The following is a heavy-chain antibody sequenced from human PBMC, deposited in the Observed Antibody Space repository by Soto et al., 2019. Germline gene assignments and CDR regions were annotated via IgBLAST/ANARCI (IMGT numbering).Heavy chain of an antibody. J-gene: IGHJ6*02. Sequence: GESLKISCKGSGYSFTGYWIGWVSQMPGKGLEWMGIIYPGDSDTRYSPSFQGQVTISADKSTSTAYLQWSSLKASDTAMYYCARHTMITFGGVTDYGMDVATRGTTVPVSS. CDR2: IYPGDSDT. CDR1: GYSFTGYW. V-gene: IGHV5-51*01. D-gene: IGHD3-16*01. CDR3: ARHTMITFGGVTDYGMDV.